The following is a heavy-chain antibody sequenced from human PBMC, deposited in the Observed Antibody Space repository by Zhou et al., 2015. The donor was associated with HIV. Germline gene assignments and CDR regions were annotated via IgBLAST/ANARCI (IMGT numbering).Heavy chain of an antibody. CDR2: INPSGGST. J-gene: IGHJ5*02. D-gene: IGHD1-14*01. CDR1: GYTFLNYG. V-gene: IGHV1-46*01. CDR3: ARERTTGFDP. Sequence: QAQLVQSGAEVKKPGASVKVSCKASGYTFLNYGITWVRQAPGQGLEWMGIINPSGGSTSYAQKFQGRVTITADESTSTAYMELSSLRSEDTAVYYCARERTTGFDPVGPGNPGHRLL.